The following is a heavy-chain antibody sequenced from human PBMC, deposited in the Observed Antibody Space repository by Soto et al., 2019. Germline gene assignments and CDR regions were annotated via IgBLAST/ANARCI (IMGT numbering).Heavy chain of an antibody. CDR1: GYPFAGYD. V-gene: IGHV1-8*01. CDR2: MNPNSGNT. CDR3: ARGRGRRSLDP. J-gene: IGHJ5*02. Sequence: SVKVSCKASGYPFAGYDINWVRQATGQGLEWMGWMNPNSGNTGYAQKFQGRVTMTRNTSISTAYMEQSSLRSEDTAVYYCARGRGRRSLDPWGKPTLVPLAS. D-gene: IGHD6-25*01.